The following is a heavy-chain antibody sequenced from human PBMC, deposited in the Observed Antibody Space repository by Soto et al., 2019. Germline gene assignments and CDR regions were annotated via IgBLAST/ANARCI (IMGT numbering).Heavy chain of an antibody. Sequence: PGGSLRLSCAASGFTFISYGMHWVRQAPGKGLEWVAVISYDGSNKYYADSVKGRFTISRDNSKNTLYLQMNSLRAEDTAVYYCAKDPYGDSLNNWFDPWGQGTLVTVSS. CDR3: AKDPYGDSLNNWFDP. CDR1: GFTFISYG. V-gene: IGHV3-30*18. CDR2: ISYDGSNK. D-gene: IGHD4-17*01. J-gene: IGHJ5*02.